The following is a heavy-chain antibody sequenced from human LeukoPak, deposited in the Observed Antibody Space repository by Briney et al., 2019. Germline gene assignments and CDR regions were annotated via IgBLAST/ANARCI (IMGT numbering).Heavy chain of an antibody. V-gene: IGHV3-7*01. J-gene: IGHJ4*02. Sequence: PGGSLRLSCSASGLTYSTYWLSSLRQAPGQGLDWVANTKYDGREKHYVDPVKGQFTISQDNARNSISLQMNSLSVHDQAVYYWARDRYSDTSRVPFCCWGQGILVTAAS. CDR2: TKYDGREK. CDR1: GLTYSTYW. D-gene: IGHD3-22*01. CDR3: ARDRYSDTSRVPFCC.